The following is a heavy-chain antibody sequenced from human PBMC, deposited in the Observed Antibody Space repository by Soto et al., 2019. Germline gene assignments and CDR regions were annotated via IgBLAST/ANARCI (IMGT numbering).Heavy chain of an antibody. V-gene: IGHV3-11*06. CDR3: AREGRPLPAVDY. CDR1: GFTFSDYY. CDR2: ISSSSSYT. D-gene: IGHD6-6*01. Sequence: SLRLSCAASGFTFSDYYMSWIRQAPGKGLEWVSYISSSSSYTNYADSVKGRFTISRDNAKNSLYLQMNSLRAEDTAVYYCAREGRPLPAVDYWGQGTLVTVSS. J-gene: IGHJ4*02.